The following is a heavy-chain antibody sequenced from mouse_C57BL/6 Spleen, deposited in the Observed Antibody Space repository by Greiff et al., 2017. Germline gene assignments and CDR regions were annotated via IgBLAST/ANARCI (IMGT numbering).Heavy chain of an antibody. J-gene: IGHJ1*03. Sequence: VQLKESGPELVKPGASVQISCKASGYSFTNYNMNWVKQSNGKSLEWIGVINPKYGTTSYNQKFKGKAILTVDQSSSTAYMQLNSLTSEDSAVYYCARSETGYFDVWGTGTTVTVSS. CDR3: ARSETGYFDV. V-gene: IGHV1-39*01. CDR1: GYSFTNYN. CDR2: INPKYGTT.